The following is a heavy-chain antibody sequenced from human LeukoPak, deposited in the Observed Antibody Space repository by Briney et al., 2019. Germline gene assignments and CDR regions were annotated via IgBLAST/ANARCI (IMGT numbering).Heavy chain of an antibody. CDR2: ISGGDGST. V-gene: IGHV3-23*01. CDR3: AKAVYTAMVFDH. J-gene: IGHJ4*02. CDR1: GFTFSSYA. Sequence: GGSLRLSCAASGFTFSSYAMSWVRQAPGKGLEWVSTISGGDGSTYYADSVKGRFTISRDNSKTTLYLQMNSLRAEDTAVYYCAKAVYTAMVFDHWGPGTLVTVSS. D-gene: IGHD5-18*01.